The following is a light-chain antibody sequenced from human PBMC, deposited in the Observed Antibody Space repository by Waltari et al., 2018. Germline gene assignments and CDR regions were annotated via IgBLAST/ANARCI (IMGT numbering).Light chain of an antibody. CDR3: QQYNSEPWT. Sequence: DIQMTQSPSSLSASVGDKVTITCQASQSISSWLTWYQQTPGKATKPMLFKASSLESGVPSRFSGSGSGTDFTLTISSLEPEDFATYYCQQYNSEPWTFGQGTKVEIK. V-gene: IGKV1-5*01. CDR1: QSISSW. J-gene: IGKJ1*01. CDR2: KAS.